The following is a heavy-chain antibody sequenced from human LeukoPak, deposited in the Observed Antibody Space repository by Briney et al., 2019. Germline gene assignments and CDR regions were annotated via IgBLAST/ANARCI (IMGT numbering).Heavy chain of an antibody. V-gene: IGHV1-3*01. D-gene: IGHD4-11*01. CDR2: INAGNGNT. Sequence: GASVKVSCKASGYTFTSYAMHWVRQAPGQRLEWMGWINAGNGNTKYSQKFQGRVTITRDTPASTAYMELSSLRSEDTAVYYCARDQYQTVDALREYYYYGMDVWGQGTTVTVSS. CDR1: GYTFTSYA. J-gene: IGHJ6*02. CDR3: ARDQYQTVDALREYYYYGMDV.